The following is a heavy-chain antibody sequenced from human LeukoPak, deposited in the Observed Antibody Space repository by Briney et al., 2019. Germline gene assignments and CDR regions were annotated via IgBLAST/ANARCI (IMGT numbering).Heavy chain of an antibody. CDR1: GGSISSYY. D-gene: IGHD3-22*01. CDR2: IYNSGST. Sequence: SETLSLTCSVSGGSISSYYWSWIRQPPEKGLEWIGYIYNSGSTNYNPSLKSRVTISVDTSKKQYSLKVSSVTAADTAVYYCARQDYYDSSGYYAYYFDYWGQGTLVTVSS. V-gene: IGHV4-59*08. J-gene: IGHJ4*02. CDR3: ARQDYYDSSGYYAYYFDY.